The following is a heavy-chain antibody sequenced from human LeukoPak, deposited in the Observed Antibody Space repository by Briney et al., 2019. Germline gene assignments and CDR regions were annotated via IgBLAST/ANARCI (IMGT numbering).Heavy chain of an antibody. Sequence: GASVKVSCKASGYSFTNYAMNWVRQAPGQGLEWMGWIHPSTGNPTYAQGFTGRFVFSLDTSGSTTYLQISSLKAEDTAVYFCARAFQSLGGLSLPDYWGQGTLLTVSS. CDR1: GYSFTNYA. CDR3: ARAFQSLGGLSLPDY. D-gene: IGHD3-16*02. V-gene: IGHV7-4-1*02. CDR2: IHPSTGNP. J-gene: IGHJ4*02.